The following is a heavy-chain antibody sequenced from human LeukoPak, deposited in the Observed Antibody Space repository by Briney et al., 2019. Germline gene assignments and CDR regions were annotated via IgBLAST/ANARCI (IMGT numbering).Heavy chain of an antibody. J-gene: IGHJ4*02. D-gene: IGHD6-19*01. V-gene: IGHV3-30*02. CDR2: IQYDGSNK. CDR3: AKRDTSGWPPVGLGY. Sequence: GGSLRLSCAASGFTFTSYGMHWVRQAPGKGLEWVAFIQYDGSNKYYADFVKGRFTISRDISKNTLYLQMNSLRAEDTAVYYCAKRDTSGWPPVGLGYWGQGTLVTVSS. CDR1: GFTFTSYG.